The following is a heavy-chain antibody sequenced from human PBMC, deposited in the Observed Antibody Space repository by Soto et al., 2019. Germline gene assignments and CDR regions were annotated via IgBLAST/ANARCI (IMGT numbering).Heavy chain of an antibody. V-gene: IGHV4-31*03. CDR1: GGSISSGGYY. Sequence: SETLSLTCTVSGGSISSGGYYWSWIRQHPGKGLEWIGYIYYSGSTYYNPSLKSRVTISVDTSKNQFSLKLSSVTAADTAVYYCVRYCSGGSCYSRAFDIWGQGTMVTVSS. CDR2: IYYSGST. D-gene: IGHD2-15*01. J-gene: IGHJ3*02. CDR3: VRYCSGGSCYSRAFDI.